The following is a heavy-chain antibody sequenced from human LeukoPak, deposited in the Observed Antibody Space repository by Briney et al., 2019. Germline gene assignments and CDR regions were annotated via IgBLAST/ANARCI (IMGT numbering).Heavy chain of an antibody. CDR1: GFTFSSYA. CDR2: IKQDGSEK. CDR3: ARVAEYYGFWSGHPFFDY. J-gene: IGHJ4*02. Sequence: PGGSLRLSCAASGFTFSSYAMSWVRQAPGKGLEWVANIKQDGSEKYYVDSVKGRFTISRDNAKNSLYLQMNSLRAEDTAVYYCARVAEYYGFWSGHPFFDYWGQGTLVTVSS. V-gene: IGHV3-7*01. D-gene: IGHD3-3*01.